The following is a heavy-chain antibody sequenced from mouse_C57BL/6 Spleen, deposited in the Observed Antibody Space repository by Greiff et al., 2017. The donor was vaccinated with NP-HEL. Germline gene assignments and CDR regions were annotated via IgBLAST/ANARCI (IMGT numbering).Heavy chain of an antibody. CDR2: IYPGNSDT. Sequence: VQLQQSGTVLARPGASVKMSCKTSGYTFTSYWMHWVKQRPGQGLEWIGAIYPGNSDTSYNQKFKGKAKLTAVTSASTAYMELSSLTNEDSAVYYCTLYDGSSPWFAYWGQGTLVTVSA. CDR3: TLYDGSSPWFAY. J-gene: IGHJ3*01. CDR1: GYTFTSYW. V-gene: IGHV1-5*01. D-gene: IGHD1-1*01.